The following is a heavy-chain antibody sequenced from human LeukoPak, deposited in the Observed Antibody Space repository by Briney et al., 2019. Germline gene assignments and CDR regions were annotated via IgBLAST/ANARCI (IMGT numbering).Heavy chain of an antibody. J-gene: IGHJ4*02. CDR3: ARGYYYDSSGYYRESYYFDY. CDR2: INAGNGNT. D-gene: IGHD3-22*01. Sequence: ASVKVSCKASGYTFTSYAMHWVRQAPGQRLEWMGWINAGNGNTKYSQKFQGRVTITRDTSASTAYMELSSLRSEDTAVYYCARGYYYDSSGYYRESYYFDYWGQGTLVTVSS. V-gene: IGHV1-3*01. CDR1: GYTFTSYA.